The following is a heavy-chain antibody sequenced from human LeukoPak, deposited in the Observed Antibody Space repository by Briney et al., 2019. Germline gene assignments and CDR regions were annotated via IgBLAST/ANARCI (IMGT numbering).Heavy chain of an antibody. CDR3: AYDSSGYYYHLNFDY. D-gene: IGHD3-22*01. V-gene: IGHV1-69*01. CDR2: IIPIFGTA. CDR1: GGTFSSYA. J-gene: IGHJ4*02. Sequence: ASVKVSCKAYGGTFSSYAISWVRQAPGKGLEWMGGIIPIFGTANYAQKFQGRVTITADESTSTAYMELSSLRSEDTAVYYCAYDSSGYYYHLNFDYWGQGTLVTVSS.